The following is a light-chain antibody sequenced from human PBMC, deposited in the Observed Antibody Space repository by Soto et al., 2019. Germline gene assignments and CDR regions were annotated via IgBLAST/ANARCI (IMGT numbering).Light chain of an antibody. J-gene: IGKJ1*01. V-gene: IGKV3-20*01. Sequence: EIVLTQSPGTLSLPPGERATLSCRASQSVSSSYFAWYQQRFGQAPRLLIYGASSRATGIPDRFSGSGSGTDFPFPIIRLGIEDFVVYYVQQVGSASGKFGQGTKVDIK. CDR1: QSVSSSY. CDR2: GAS. CDR3: QQVGSASGK.